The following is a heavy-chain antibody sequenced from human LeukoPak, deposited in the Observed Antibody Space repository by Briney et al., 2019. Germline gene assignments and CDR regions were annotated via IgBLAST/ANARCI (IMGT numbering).Heavy chain of an antibody. V-gene: IGHV4-34*01. CDR3: ARGHGVTTSLTYRSATMVQIDY. J-gene: IGHJ4*02. D-gene: IGHD4-17*01. CDR2: INHSGST. CDR1: GGSFSGYY. Sequence: PSETLSLTCAVYGGSFSGYYWSWIRQPPGKGLEWIGEINHSGSTNYNPSLKSRVTISVDTSKNQFSLELSSVTAADTAVYYCARGHGVTTSLTYRSATMVQIDYWGQGTLVTVSS.